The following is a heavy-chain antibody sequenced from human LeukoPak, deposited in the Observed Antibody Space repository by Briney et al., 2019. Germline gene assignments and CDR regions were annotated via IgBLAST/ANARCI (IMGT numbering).Heavy chain of an antibody. CDR2: IYYSGST. V-gene: IGHV4-59*01. CDR1: GGSISSYY. CDR3: ARGLDLFDY. Sequence: SETLCLTGTVSGGSISSYYWSWIRQPPGKGLEWIGYIYYSGSTNYNPSLKSRVTISVDTSKNQFSLKLSSVTAADTAVYYCARGLDLFDYWGQGILVTVSS. J-gene: IGHJ4*02. D-gene: IGHD1-1*01.